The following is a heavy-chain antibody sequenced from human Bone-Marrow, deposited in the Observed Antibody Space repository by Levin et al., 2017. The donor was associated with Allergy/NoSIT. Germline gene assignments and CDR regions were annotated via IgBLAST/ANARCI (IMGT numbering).Heavy chain of an antibody. CDR1: GFAFSRYG. Sequence: GGSLRLSCEASGFAFSRYGMFWVRQAPGKGLEWVALISYDGNNQYYRDSVKGRDTISRDNSKNTVYLQMNSLRPEDTAVYYCARGHCSTTSCSEIDYWGQGTLVTVSS. CDR3: ARGHCSTTSCSEIDY. J-gene: IGHJ4*02. V-gene: IGHV3-30*03. D-gene: IGHD2-2*01. CDR2: ISYDGNNQ.